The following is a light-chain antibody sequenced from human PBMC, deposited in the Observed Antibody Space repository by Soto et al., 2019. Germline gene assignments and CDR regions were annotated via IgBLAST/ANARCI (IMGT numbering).Light chain of an antibody. Sequence: EIVLTQSPGTLSLSPGERATLSCRASQSVSSSYLAWYQQRPGQAPRLLIYGAPSRATGIPDRFSGTGSGTDFTLTISRLEPEDFAVYYCQQSVSSPYTFGQGTKLEIK. CDR1: QSVSSSY. CDR3: QQSVSSPYT. CDR2: GAP. V-gene: IGKV3-20*01. J-gene: IGKJ2*01.